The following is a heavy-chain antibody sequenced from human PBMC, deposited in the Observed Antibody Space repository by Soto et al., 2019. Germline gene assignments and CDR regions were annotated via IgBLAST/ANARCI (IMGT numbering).Heavy chain of an antibody. J-gene: IGHJ4*02. CDR3: ARGQSSLLLDC. CDR2: INHTGST. V-gene: IGHV4-34*01. D-gene: IGHD2-8*02. Sequence: QVQLQQWGAGLLKPSETLSLTCAVYGGSFSGYYWSWIRQPPGKGLEWIGEINHTGSTNYNPSLKSRVTISVDTSKTQFSLTLSSVTAADTAVYYCARGQSSLLLDCWGQGVLVTVSS. CDR1: GGSFSGYY.